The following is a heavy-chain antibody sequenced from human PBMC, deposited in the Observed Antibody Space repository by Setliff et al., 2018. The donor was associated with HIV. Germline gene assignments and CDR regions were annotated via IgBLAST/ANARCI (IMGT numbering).Heavy chain of an antibody. CDR1: GYSFTDYY. D-gene: IGHD3-22*01. V-gene: IGHV1-2*02. CDR2: INPNSGGT. CDR3: ASSGLKTYYYDSSGYIYPLFQH. Sequence: ASVKVSCKASGYSFTDYYIHWVRQAPGQGLEWMGWINPNSGGTNYAQKFQGRVTMTRDTSISTAYMELSRLRSDDTAVYYCASSGLKTYYYDSSGYIYPLFQHWGQGTLVTVSS. J-gene: IGHJ1*01.